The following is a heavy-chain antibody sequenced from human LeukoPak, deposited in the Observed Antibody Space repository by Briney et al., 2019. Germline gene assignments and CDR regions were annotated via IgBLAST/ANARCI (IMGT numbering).Heavy chain of an antibody. CDR1: GFIFNDYT. Sequence: GGSLRLSCAASGFIFNDYTMHWVRQAPGKGLEWVSLISWDGTTAYYADSMKGRFTISRDNTKNSLYLDLTSLRTDDTALYYCAKDERRIAATGSWGFDHWGQGTLVTVSS. CDR3: AKDERRIAATGSWGFDH. J-gene: IGHJ4*02. V-gene: IGHV3-43*01. D-gene: IGHD6-13*01. CDR2: ISWDGTTA.